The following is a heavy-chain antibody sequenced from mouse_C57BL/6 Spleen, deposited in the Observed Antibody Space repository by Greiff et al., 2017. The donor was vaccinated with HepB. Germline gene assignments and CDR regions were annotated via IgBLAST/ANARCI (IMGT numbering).Heavy chain of an antibody. CDR3: ARGGYYYGSSYPYWNFDV. J-gene: IGHJ1*03. CDR2: IYPRSGNT. Sequence: VQRVESGAELARPGASVKLSCKASGYTFTSYGISWVKQRTGQGLEWIGEIYPRSGNTYYNEKFKGKATLTADKSSSTAYMELRSLTSEDSAVYFCARGGYYYGSSYPYWNFDVWGTGTTVTVSS. D-gene: IGHD1-1*01. CDR1: GYTFTSYG. V-gene: IGHV1-81*01.